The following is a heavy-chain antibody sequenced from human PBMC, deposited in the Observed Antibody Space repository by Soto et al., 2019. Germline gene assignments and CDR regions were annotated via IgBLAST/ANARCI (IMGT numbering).Heavy chain of an antibody. Sequence: GGSLRLSXAASGFTFSSYWMSWVRQAPGKGLEWVANIKQDGSEKYYVDSVKGRFTISRDNAKNSLYLQMNSLRAEDTAVYYCARDPAILEWLHGFDYWGQGTLVTVSS. D-gene: IGHD3-3*01. V-gene: IGHV3-7*01. J-gene: IGHJ4*02. CDR1: GFTFSSYW. CDR2: IKQDGSEK. CDR3: ARDPAILEWLHGFDY.